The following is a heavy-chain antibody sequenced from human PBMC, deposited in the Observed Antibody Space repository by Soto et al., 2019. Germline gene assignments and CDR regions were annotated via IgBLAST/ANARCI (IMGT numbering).Heavy chain of an antibody. J-gene: IGHJ6*02. CDR1: GFTFSSYA. Sequence: GGSLRLSCAASGFTFSSYAMHWVRQAPGKGLEWVAVISYDGSNKYYADSVKGRFTISRDNSKNTLYLQMNSLRAEDTAVYYCARGHAWNDDYYYYGMDVWGQGTTVTVSS. V-gene: IGHV3-30-3*01. CDR2: ISYDGSNK. D-gene: IGHD1-1*01. CDR3: ARGHAWNDDYYYYGMDV.